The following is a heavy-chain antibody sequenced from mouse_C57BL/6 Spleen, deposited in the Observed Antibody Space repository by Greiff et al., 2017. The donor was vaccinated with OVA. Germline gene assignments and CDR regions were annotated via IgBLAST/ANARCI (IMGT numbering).Heavy chain of an antibody. Sequence: QVQLQQPGAELVRPGTSVKLSCKASGYTFTSYWMHWVKQRPGQGLEWIGVIDPSDSYTNYNQKFKGKATLTVDTSTSTAYMQLSSLTSEDSAVYYCARVGLLRFYAMYYWGQGTSVTVSS. V-gene: IGHV1-59*01. CDR1: GYTFTSYW. CDR3: ARVGLLRFYAMYY. CDR2: IDPSDSYT. D-gene: IGHD1-1*01. J-gene: IGHJ4*01.